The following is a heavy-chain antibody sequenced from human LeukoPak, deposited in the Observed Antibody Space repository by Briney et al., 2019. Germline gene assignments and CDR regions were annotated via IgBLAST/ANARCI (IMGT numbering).Heavy chain of an antibody. CDR2: INSDGSST. CDR1: GFTFGSYW. Sequence: GGSLRLSCAASGFTFGSYWMLWVRQAPGKGLVWVSRINSDGSSTSYADSVKGRFTISRDNAKNTLYLQMNSLRAEDTAVYYCARGNVVSPPDYWGQGTLVTVSS. V-gene: IGHV3-74*01. D-gene: IGHD2-8*01. J-gene: IGHJ4*02. CDR3: ARGNVVSPPDY.